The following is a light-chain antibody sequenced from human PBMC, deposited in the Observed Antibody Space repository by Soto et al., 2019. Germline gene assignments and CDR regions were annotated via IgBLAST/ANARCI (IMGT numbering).Light chain of an antibody. J-gene: IGKJ1*01. CDR3: QQYSTYPWT. Sequence: DIQLTQSPSTLSASVGDRVSITCRASQSISTWLAWYQQKPGKAPKLLIFDASSLESRVSSRFSGRGSGTQFTFTISSLQPDDFATYYCQQYSTYPWTFGQGAKVEFK. CDR1: QSISTW. V-gene: IGKV1-5*01. CDR2: DAS.